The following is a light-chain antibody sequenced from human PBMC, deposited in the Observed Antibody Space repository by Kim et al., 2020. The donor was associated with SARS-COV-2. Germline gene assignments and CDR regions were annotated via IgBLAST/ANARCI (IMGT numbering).Light chain of an antibody. J-gene: IGKJ4*01. V-gene: IGKV1-17*01. CDR3: LQYNSFPLT. Sequence: ASVRDRVTITSRGSQGIKNDLGRVQQKPGKAPKRLIYAAFNLPSGVPSRFSGSGYGTEITLTISSLQPEDFATYYCLQYNSFPLTFGGGAKVDI. CDR1: QGIKND. CDR2: AAF.